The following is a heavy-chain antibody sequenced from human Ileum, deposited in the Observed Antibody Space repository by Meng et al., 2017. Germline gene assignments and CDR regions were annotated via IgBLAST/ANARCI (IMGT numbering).Heavy chain of an antibody. J-gene: IGHJ4*02. D-gene: IGHD1-26*01. V-gene: IGHV4-4*02. Sequence: LQHPGPGPLEPSGTLSLTCACSGGTISTSDWWRWVRQPPGKGLEWIGEIHHSGSTNYNPSLKSRVTISVDKSKNQFSLKLNSVTAADTAVYYCAREWSGSYRHFDYWGQGTLVTVSS. CDR2: IHHSGST. CDR1: GGTISTSDW. CDR3: AREWSGSYRHFDY.